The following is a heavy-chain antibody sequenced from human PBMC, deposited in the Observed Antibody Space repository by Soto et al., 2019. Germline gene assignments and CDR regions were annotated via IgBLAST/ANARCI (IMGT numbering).Heavy chain of an antibody. J-gene: IGHJ6*02. CDR1: WYTFTGYY. CDR3: ARGPYYDFWSGYYPGGMDV. V-gene: IGHV1-2*04. CDR2: INPNSGGT. D-gene: IGHD3-3*01. Sequence: GASVKVSCKASWYTFTGYYMHLLRQAPGQWLEWMGWINPNSGGTNYAQKFQGWVTMTRDTSISTAYMELSRLRSDDTAVYYCARGPYYDFWSGYYPGGMDVWGQGTTVTVSS.